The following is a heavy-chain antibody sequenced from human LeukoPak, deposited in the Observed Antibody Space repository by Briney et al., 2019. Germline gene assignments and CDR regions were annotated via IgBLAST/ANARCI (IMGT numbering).Heavy chain of an antibody. CDR3: ARDPGYGNMDV. V-gene: IGHV3-21*04. CDR1: GFTFSSYS. J-gene: IGHJ6*02. CDR2: ISSSSSYI. Sequence: PGGSLRLSCAASGFTFSSYSMNWVRQAPGKGLEWVSSISSSSSYIYYADSVKGRFTISRDNSKNTLYLQMNSLRAEDTAVYYCARDPGYGNMDVWGQGTTVTVSS. D-gene: IGHD5-18*01.